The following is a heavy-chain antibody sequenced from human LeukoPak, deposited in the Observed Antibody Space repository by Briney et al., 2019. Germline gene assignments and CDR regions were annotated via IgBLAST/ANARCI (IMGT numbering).Heavy chain of an antibody. D-gene: IGHD3-10*01. Sequence: GRSLRLSCAASGFTFDDYAMHWVRQAPGKGLEWVSGISWNSGFIGYADSVKGRFTISRDNAKNSLYLQMNSLRAEDMALYYCAKGLYGSGSYPDYWGQGTPVTVSS. V-gene: IGHV3-9*03. CDR3: AKGLYGSGSYPDY. J-gene: IGHJ4*02. CDR2: ISWNSGFI. CDR1: GFTFDDYA.